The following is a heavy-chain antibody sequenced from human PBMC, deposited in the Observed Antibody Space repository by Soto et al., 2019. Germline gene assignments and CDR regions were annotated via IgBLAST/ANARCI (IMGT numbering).Heavy chain of an antibody. Sequence: EVQLVESGGGLVQPRGSLRLSCAASGFTFNNYWIHWVRQAPGKGLMWVSRINGDGTTTNYADSVKGRFAISRDNAKNTVYLQMNSLRAEDTALYYCARGVRGHYGKDVWGQGTTVTVSS. V-gene: IGHV3-74*01. CDR1: GFTFNNYW. J-gene: IGHJ6*02. D-gene: IGHD3-10*01. CDR3: ARGVRGHYGKDV. CDR2: INGDGTTT.